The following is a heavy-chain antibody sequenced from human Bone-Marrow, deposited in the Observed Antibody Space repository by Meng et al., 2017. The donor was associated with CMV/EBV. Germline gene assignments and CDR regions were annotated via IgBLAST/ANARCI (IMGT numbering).Heavy chain of an antibody. D-gene: IGHD2-2*01. J-gene: IGHJ3*02. Sequence: ASVKVSCKVSGYTLTELSMHWVRQATGKGLEWMGGFDPEDGETIYAQKFQGRVTMTEDTSTDTAYMELSSLRSEDTAVYYCASRFKCGTICYGAFDIWGQGTMVTVSS. CDR2: FDPEDGET. CDR1: GYTLTELS. V-gene: IGHV1-24*01. CDR3: ASRFKCGTICYGAFDI.